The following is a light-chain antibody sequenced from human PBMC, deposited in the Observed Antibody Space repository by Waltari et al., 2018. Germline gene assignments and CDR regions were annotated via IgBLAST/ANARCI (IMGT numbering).Light chain of an antibody. Sequence: QSALTQPPPASGSAGQSVTIPCTGTKRVVGRYQYVPWYQQRPGEAPSLIIFDVKRRSSGIPDRFSGSKSGNTASLTVSGLQSEDEATYYCASYAGYNNLDVLFGGGTKLTVL. CDR1: KRVVGRYQY. CDR3: ASYAGYNNLDVL. CDR2: DVK. V-gene: IGLV2-8*01. J-gene: IGLJ2*01.